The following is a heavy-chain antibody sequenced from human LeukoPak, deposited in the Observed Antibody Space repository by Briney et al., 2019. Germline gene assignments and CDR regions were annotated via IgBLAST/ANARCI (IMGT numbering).Heavy chain of an antibody. V-gene: IGHV3-7*01. CDR1: GFIFSSFW. CDR3: VRGGYSSFDY. D-gene: IGHD3-10*01. Sequence: GGSLRLSCAASGFIFSSFWMSWVGQAPGKGLEWVANINEDGSQRHYVDSVKGRFTISRDNAKNLLYLQMNSLGAEDTAVYYCVRGGYSSFDYWGQGTLVTVSS. J-gene: IGHJ4*02. CDR2: INEDGSQR.